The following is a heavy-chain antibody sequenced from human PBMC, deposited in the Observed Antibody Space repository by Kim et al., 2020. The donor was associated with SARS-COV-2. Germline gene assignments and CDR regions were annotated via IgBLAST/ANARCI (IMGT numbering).Heavy chain of an antibody. CDR1: Y. D-gene: IGHD3-16*01. V-gene: IGHV4-39*07. CDR2: LYYSGET. Sequence: YGGGIRQPPGMALEWIGTLYYSGETYYNPSLKSRVTISLDTSKNHFSLKLSSVTAADTAVYFCARDPVRRDAYNFDSWGQGTLAT. CDR3: ARDPVRRDAYNFDS. J-gene: IGHJ4*02.